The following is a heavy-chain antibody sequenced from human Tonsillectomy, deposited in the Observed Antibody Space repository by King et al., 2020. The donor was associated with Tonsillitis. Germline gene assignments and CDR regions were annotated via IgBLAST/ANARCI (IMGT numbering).Heavy chain of an antibody. CDR2: ISSSGSTI. J-gene: IGHJ4*01. CDR3: AREGYSSSRVY. D-gene: IGHD6-13*01. CDR1: GFTFSSYE. Sequence: VQLVESGGGLVQPGGSLRLSCAASGFTFSSYEMNWVRQAPGKGLEWVSYISSSGSTIYYADSVKGRFTISRDNAKNSLYLQMNSLRAEDTAVYYCAREGYSSSRVYWGHGTLVTVSA. V-gene: IGHV3-48*03.